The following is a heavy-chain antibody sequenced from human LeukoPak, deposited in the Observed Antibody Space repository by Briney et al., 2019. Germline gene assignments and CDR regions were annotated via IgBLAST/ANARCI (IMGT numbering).Heavy chain of an antibody. CDR2: INTDGSST. J-gene: IGHJ4*02. CDR1: GFTFSSYS. Sequence: GGSLRLSCAASGFTFSSYSMNWVRQAPGKGLVWVSRINTDGSSTSYADSVKGRFTISRDNAKNTLYLQMNSLRAEDTAVYYCAGGAPFWSGYYTPPPFDYWGQGTLVTVSS. CDR3: AGGAPFWSGYYTPPPFDY. V-gene: IGHV3-74*01. D-gene: IGHD3-3*01.